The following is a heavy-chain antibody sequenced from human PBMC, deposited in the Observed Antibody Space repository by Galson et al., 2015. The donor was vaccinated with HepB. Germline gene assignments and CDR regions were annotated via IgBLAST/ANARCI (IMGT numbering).Heavy chain of an antibody. D-gene: IGHD1-26*01. Sequence: SVKVSCKASGYTFTSFGISWVRQAPGQGLEWMGWISSNGNTNYAQTVQGRVTMTTDTFTSTAYMELRNLRFDDTAVYYCVRDLAIVGPIFFDYWGPGTLVTVSS. CDR2: ISSNGNT. CDR1: GYTFTSFG. J-gene: IGHJ4*02. CDR3: VRDLAIVGPIFFDY. V-gene: IGHV1-18*04.